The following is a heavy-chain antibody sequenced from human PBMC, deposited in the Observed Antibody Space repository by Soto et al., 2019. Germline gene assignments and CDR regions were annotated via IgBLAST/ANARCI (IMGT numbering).Heavy chain of an antibody. CDR3: AKDQGSSWYEIDY. V-gene: IGHV3-23*01. CDR2: ISGSGGST. J-gene: IGHJ4*02. Sequence: EVLLLESGGGLVQPGGSLRLSCAASGFTFSNYAVTWVRQAPGKGLEWVSTISGSGGSTYYADSVKGRFTISRDNSKNTLYLQMHSLRAEDTAVYYCAKDQGSSWYEIDYWGQGTLVTVSS. D-gene: IGHD6-13*01. CDR1: GFTFSNYA.